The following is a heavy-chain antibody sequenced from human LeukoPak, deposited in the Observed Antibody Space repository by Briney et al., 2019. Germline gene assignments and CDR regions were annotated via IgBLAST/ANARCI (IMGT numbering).Heavy chain of an antibody. CDR1: GFTFSSYW. CDR3: ARSARGPHYYYYYMDV. Sequence: PGGSLRLSCAASGFTFSSYWMHWVRQAPGKGLVWVSRINSDGSSTSYADSVKGRFTISRDNAKNTLYLQMNSLRAEDTAVYYCARSARGPHYYYYYMDVWGQGTLVTVSS. J-gene: IGHJ6*03. CDR2: INSDGSST. D-gene: IGHD1-26*01. V-gene: IGHV3-74*01.